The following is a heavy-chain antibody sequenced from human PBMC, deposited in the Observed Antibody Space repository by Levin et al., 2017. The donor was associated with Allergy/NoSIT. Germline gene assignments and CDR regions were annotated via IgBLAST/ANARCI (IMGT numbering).Heavy chain of an antibody. J-gene: IGHJ6*02. V-gene: IGHV3-9*01. D-gene: IGHD3-16*01. CDR3: AKDKSVGSYYWYGMDV. CDR1: GFTFDEYA. Sequence: GGSLRLSCVVSGFTFDEYAMHWVRQAPGKGLEWVSGISWNSGNIGYADSVKGRFTISRDNAKNSLYLQMNSVRAEDTAFYYCAKDKSVGSYYWYGMDVWGQGTTVTVSS. CDR2: ISWNSGNI.